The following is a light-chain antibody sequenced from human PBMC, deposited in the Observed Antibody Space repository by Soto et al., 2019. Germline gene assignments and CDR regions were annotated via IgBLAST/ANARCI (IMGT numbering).Light chain of an antibody. J-gene: IGKJ1*01. CDR1: QSLLHSNAYNY. CDR2: LGS. V-gene: IGKV2-28*01. Sequence: DIVMTQSPLSLPVTPGEPASISCRSSQSLLHSNAYNYVDWYLQKPGQSPQLLIYLGSYRASGVPDRFSGSGSGTDFTLKISRVEAEDVGVYYCMQSLQTPWTFGQGTKVEIK. CDR3: MQSLQTPWT.